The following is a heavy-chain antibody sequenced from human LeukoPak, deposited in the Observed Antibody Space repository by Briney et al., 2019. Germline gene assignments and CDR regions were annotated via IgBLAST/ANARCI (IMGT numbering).Heavy chain of an antibody. V-gene: IGHV3-48*02. CDR1: GFTFSSYS. D-gene: IGHD3-22*01. Sequence: GGSPRLSCAASGFTFSSYSMNWVRQAPGKGLEWVSYISSSSSTIYYADSVKGRFTISRDNAKNSLYLQMNSLRDEDTAVYYCARGRRNSGYAFDIWGQGTMVTVST. CDR3: ARGRRNSGYAFDI. CDR2: ISSSSSTI. J-gene: IGHJ3*02.